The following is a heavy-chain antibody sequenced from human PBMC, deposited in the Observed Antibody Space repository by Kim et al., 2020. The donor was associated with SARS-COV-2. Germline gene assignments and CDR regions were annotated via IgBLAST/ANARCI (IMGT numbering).Heavy chain of an antibody. Sequence: GSVKVSCKASGYTFTMNAISWVRQAPGQGLEWMGWINTDTGNPTYAQAFTRRFVFSVDTSVTTAYLQISSLEPEDTALYYCTRVIWGTYRYTDYWGQGTL. CDR1: GYTFTMNA. V-gene: IGHV7-4-1*02. D-gene: IGHD3-16*02. CDR2: INTDTGNP. CDR3: TRVIWGTYRYTDY. J-gene: IGHJ4*02.